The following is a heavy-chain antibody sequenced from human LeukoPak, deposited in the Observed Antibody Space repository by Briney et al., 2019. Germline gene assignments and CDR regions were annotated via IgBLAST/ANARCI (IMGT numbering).Heavy chain of an antibody. CDR3: AKSDNSGWLTWFDP. J-gene: IGHJ5*02. V-gene: IGHV4-59*01. CDR1: GGSISSDY. D-gene: IGHD6-19*01. Sequence: PSETLSLTCTVSGGSISSDYWSWIRQPPGKGLEWIGCIYHSGSTNYNPSLKSRVTISVDTSKNQFSLKLSSVTAADTAVYYCAKSDNSGWLTWFDPWGQGTLVTVSS. CDR2: IYHSGST.